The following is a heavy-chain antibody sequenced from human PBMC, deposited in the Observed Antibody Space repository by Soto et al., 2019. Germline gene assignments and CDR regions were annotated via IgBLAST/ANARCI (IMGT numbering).Heavy chain of an antibody. Sequence: GESLKISCNGSGYSFTTHWVGWVRQMPGKGLEWMGIIYPGDSDARYSPSFQGQVTISVDESITTAFLQWSSLKASDTAMYYCARSQFDYVWGTSGYFDSWGQGTLVTVSS. J-gene: IGHJ4*02. CDR2: IYPGDSDA. D-gene: IGHD3-16*01. CDR3: ARSQFDYVWGTSGYFDS. V-gene: IGHV5-51*01. CDR1: GYSFTTHW.